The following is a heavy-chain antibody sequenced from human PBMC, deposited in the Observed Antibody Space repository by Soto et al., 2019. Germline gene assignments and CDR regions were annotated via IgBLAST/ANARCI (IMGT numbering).Heavy chain of an antibody. D-gene: IGHD3-3*01. CDR3: AKGATYYDFWRGQNWFDP. CDR1: GFTFDDYT. Sequence: EVQLVESGGVVVQPGGSLRLSCAASGFTFDDYTMHWVRQAPGKGLEWVSLISWDGGSTYYADSVKSRFTISRDNSKNSLYLQMNSLRTEDTALYYCAKGATYYDFWRGQNWFDPWGQGTLVTVSS. V-gene: IGHV3-43*01. J-gene: IGHJ5*02. CDR2: ISWDGGST.